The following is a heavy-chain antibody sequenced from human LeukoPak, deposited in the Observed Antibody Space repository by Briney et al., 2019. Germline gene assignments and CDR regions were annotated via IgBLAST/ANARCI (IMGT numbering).Heavy chain of an antibody. V-gene: IGHV4-59*12. J-gene: IGHJ4*02. CDR1: GGSMSSYY. CDR2: SYYSGST. D-gene: IGHD5-12*01. CDR3: AIPREGLRNLRAFDY. Sequence: PSETLSLTCTVSGGSMSSYYWSWIRQPPGKGLEWIGYSYYSGSTYYNPSLKSRVTISVDTSKNQFSLKLSSVTAADTAVYYCAIPREGLRNLRAFDYWGQGTLVTVSS.